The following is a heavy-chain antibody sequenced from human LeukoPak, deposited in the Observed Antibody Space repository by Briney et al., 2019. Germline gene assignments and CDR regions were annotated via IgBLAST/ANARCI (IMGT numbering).Heavy chain of an antibody. CDR2: ISGSGGST. D-gene: IGHD3-22*01. J-gene: IGHJ4*02. Sequence: GRSLRLSYAASGFTFSCYAMSWARQAPGKGLEWVSAISGSGGSTYYADSVKGRFTISRDNSKNTLYLQMNSLRAEDTAVYYCAKDRNYDSSGPDYWGRGTLVTVSS. CDR3: AKDRNYDSSGPDY. CDR1: GFTFSCYA. V-gene: IGHV3-23*01.